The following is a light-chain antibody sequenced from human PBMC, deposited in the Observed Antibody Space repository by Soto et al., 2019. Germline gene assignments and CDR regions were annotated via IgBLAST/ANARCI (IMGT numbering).Light chain of an antibody. CDR3: QQRSNWPRT. Sequence: EIVLTQSPATLSLSPGERATLSCRASQSVSSYLAWYQQKPGQAPRLLIYDASNRATGIPARFSGRGSGTDLTLTISSLEPEDFALYYCQQRSNWPRTFGQGTKLEIK. CDR2: DAS. CDR1: QSVSSY. V-gene: IGKV3-11*01. J-gene: IGKJ2*01.